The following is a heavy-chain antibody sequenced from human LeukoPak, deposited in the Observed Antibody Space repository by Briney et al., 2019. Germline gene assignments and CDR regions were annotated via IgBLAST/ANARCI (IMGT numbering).Heavy chain of an antibody. Sequence: SETLSLTCTVSGGSISSSSYYWGWIRQPPGKGLEWIGSIYYSGSTYYNPSLKSRVTISVDTSKNQFSLKLSSVTAADTAVYYCARRVQDYYYYYGMDVWGQGTTVTVSS. J-gene: IGHJ6*02. D-gene: IGHD3-10*01. CDR3: ARRVQDYYYYYGMDV. CDR1: GGSISSSSYY. V-gene: IGHV4-39*01. CDR2: IYYSGST.